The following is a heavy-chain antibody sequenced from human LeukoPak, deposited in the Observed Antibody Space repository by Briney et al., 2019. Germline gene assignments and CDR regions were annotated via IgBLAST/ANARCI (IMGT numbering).Heavy chain of an antibody. CDR2: IRYDGSMK. Sequence: PGGSLRLSCVASGFSFSNYAMHWVRQAPGEGLEWVALIRYDGSMKYYADSVKGRFTISRDNSNHTLLLQMNSLRGEDTAVYYCARDIGTNWGQGTLVTVSS. CDR1: GFSFSNYA. CDR3: ARDIGTN. D-gene: IGHD1-26*01. J-gene: IGHJ4*02. V-gene: IGHV3-30*02.